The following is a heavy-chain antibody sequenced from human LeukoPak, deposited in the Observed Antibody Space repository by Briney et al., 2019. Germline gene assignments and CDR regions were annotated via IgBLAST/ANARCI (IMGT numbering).Heavy chain of an antibody. Sequence: PGGSLRLSCAASGFTFSSYAMSWVRQAPGKGLEWVSAISGSGGSTYSADSVKGRFTISRDNSKNTLYLQMNSLRVGDTAVYYCARKSTGPDYWGQGTLVTVSS. V-gene: IGHV3-23*01. J-gene: IGHJ4*02. CDR1: GFTFSSYA. CDR2: ISGSGGST. CDR3: ARKSTGPDY.